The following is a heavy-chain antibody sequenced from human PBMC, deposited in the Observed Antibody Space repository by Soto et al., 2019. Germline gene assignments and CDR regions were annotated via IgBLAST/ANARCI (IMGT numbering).Heavy chain of an antibody. D-gene: IGHD5-12*01. CDR3: ARGGHDEWLRYDDAFDI. V-gene: IGHV3-21*01. CDR2: ISSSSSYI. J-gene: IGHJ3*02. CDR1: GFTFSSYS. Sequence: GGSLRLSCAASGFTFSSYSMNWVRQAPGKGLEWVSSISSSSSYIYYADSVKGRFTISRDNAKNSLYLQMNSLRAEDTAVYYCARGGHDEWLRYDDAFDIWGQGTMVTVSS.